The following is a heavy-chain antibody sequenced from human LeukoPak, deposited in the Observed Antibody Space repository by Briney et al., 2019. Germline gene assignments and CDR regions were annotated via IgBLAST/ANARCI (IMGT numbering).Heavy chain of an antibody. Sequence: SETLSLTCTVSGGSISSGGYYWSWIRQHPGMGLEWIGYIYYSGSTYYNPSLKSRVTISVDTSKNQFSLKLSSVTAADTAVYYCARGGSYSGYDDPSWFDPWGQGTLVTVSS. J-gene: IGHJ5*02. D-gene: IGHD5-12*01. CDR2: IYYSGST. V-gene: IGHV4-31*03. CDR1: GGSISSGGYY. CDR3: ARGGSYSGYDDPSWFDP.